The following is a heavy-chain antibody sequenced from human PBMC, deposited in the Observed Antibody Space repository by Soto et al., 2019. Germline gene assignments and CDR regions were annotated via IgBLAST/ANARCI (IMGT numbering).Heavy chain of an antibody. V-gene: IGHV3-30-3*01. CDR2: ISYDGSNK. D-gene: IGHD3-9*01. CDR1: GFTFSSYA. CDR3: AGGYYDILTGYYPDYGMDV. J-gene: IGHJ6*02. Sequence: PGGSLRLSCAASGFTFSSYAMHWVRQAPGKGLEWVAVISYDGSNKYYADSVKGRLTISRDNSKNTLYLQMNSLRAEDTAVYYCAGGYYDILTGYYPDYGMDVWGQGTTVTV.